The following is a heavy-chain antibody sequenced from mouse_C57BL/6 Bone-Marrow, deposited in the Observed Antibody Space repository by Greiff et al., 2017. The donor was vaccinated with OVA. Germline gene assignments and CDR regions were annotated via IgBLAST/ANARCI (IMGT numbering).Heavy chain of an antibody. CDR3: ARGYYGSIYYYAMDY. D-gene: IGHD1-1*01. CDR2: ISGGGGNT. Sequence: EVKLVEPGGGLVKPGGSLKLSCAASGFTFSSYTMPWVRQTPEKRLEWVATISGGGGNTYYPDSVKGRFTSSGDNAKNTLYLQMSSLSSEDSAFYYCARGYYGSIYYYAMDYWGQGTSVTVSS. J-gene: IGHJ4*01. V-gene: IGHV5-9*01. CDR1: GFTFSSYT.